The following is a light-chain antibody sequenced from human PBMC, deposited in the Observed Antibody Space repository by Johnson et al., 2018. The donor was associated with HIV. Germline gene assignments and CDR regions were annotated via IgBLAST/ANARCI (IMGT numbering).Light chain of an antibody. CDR1: SSNIGNNY. CDR2: DNN. Sequence: QSVLTQPPSVSAAPGQKVTISCSGSSSNIGNNYVSWYQQLPGTAPKLLIYDNNKRPSGIPDRFSGSKSGTSATLGITGLQTGDEADYYCATWDNSLKGVFVTGTKVTVL. J-gene: IGLJ1*01. CDR3: ATWDNSLKGV. V-gene: IGLV1-51*01.